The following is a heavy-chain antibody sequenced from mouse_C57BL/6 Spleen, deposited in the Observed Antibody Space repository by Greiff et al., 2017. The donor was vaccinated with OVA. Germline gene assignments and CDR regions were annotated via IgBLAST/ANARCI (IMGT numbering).Heavy chain of an antibody. CDR3: ARRAYDYGEGDWYFDV. V-gene: IGHV8-12*01. CDR2: IYWDDDK. J-gene: IGHJ1*03. Sequence: QVTLKESGPGILQSSQTLSLTCSFSGFSLSTSGMGVSWIRQPSGKGLEWLAHIYWDDDKRYNPSLKSRLTISKDTSRNQVFLKITIVDTADTATYYCARRAYDYGEGDWYFDVWGTGTTVTVSS. D-gene: IGHD2-4*01. CDR1: GFSLSTSGMG.